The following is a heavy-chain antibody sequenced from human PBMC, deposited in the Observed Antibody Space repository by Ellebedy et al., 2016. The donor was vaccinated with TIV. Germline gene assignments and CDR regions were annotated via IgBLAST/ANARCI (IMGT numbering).Heavy chain of an antibody. V-gene: IGHV1-2*02. Sequence: AASVKVSCKASGYTFTDYYMHWVRQAPGQGLEWMGWINPNSGGADYAQTFQGRVTMTTDTSISVAYMELSILRSYDTAIYYCAKSLSVSYHPPLGNWGQGTLVTVSS. CDR2: INPNSGGA. CDR3: AKSLSVSYHPPLGN. J-gene: IGHJ4*02. D-gene: IGHD1-26*01. CDR1: GYTFTDYY.